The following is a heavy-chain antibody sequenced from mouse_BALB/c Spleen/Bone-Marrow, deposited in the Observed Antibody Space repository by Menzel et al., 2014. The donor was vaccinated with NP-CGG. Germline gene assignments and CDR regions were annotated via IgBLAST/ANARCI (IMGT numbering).Heavy chain of an antibody. D-gene: IGHD1-1*01. Sequence: FQLQQSGAELVKPGASVKLSCKASGYTFTSYWMHWVKQRPGQGLEWIGEIDPSTGRTDYNKKFKSQATLTVDKSSSTDYMHLSSLTSEDYAVYYCTREGYYGSSFVDYWGQGTTLTVSS. CDR2: IDPSTGRT. CDR1: GYTFTSYW. CDR3: TREGYYGSSFVDY. J-gene: IGHJ2*01. V-gene: IGHV1S81*02.